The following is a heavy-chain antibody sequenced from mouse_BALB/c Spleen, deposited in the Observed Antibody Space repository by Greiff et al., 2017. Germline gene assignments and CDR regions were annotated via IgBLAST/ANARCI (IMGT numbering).Heavy chain of an antibody. J-gene: IGHJ4*01. CDR3: ARDELRRDYAMDY. CDR1: GFSLTGYG. D-gene: IGHD2-4*01. V-gene: IGHV2-6-7*01. CDR2: IWGDGST. Sequence: QVQLQQSGPGLVAPSQSLSITCTVSGFSLTGYGVNWVRQPPGKGLEWLGMIWGDGSTDYNSALKSRLSISKDNSKSQVFLKMNSLQTDDTARYYCARDELRRDYAMDYWGQGTSVTVSS.